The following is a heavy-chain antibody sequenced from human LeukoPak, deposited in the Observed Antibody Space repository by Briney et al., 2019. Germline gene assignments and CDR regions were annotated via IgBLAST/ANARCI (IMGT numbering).Heavy chain of an antibody. CDR1: GGSFSGYY. CDR3: ARTRLGHYVWGSLNWFDP. J-gene: IGHJ5*02. Sequence: SETLSLTCAVYGGSFSGYYWSWIRQPPGKGLEWIGEINHSGSTNYNPSLKSRVTISVDTSKNQFSLKLSSVTAADTAVYYCARTRLGHYVWGSLNWFDPWGQGTLVTVPS. D-gene: IGHD3-16*01. CDR2: INHSGST. V-gene: IGHV4-34*01.